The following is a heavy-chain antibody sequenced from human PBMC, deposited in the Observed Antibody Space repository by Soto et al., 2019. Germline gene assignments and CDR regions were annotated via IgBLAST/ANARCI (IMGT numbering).Heavy chain of an antibody. CDR1: GGSISSYY. V-gene: IGHV4-59*08. D-gene: IGHD3-10*01. Sequence: QVQLQESGPGLVKPSETLSLTCTVSGGSISSYYWSWIRQPPGKGLEWIGYIYYSGSTNYNPSLKRRVTISVDTSKNQFSLKLGSVTAADTAVYYCARFYGSGSYAFDYWGQGTLVTVSS. CDR2: IYYSGST. CDR3: ARFYGSGSYAFDY. J-gene: IGHJ4*02.